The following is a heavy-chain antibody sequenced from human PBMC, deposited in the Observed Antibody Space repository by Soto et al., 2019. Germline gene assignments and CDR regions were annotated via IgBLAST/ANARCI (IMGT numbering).Heavy chain of an antibody. CDR2: FNPTSGDT. V-gene: IGHV1-2*02. D-gene: IGHD3-16*01. Sequence: ASVKVSCKASGYRFTAYSMHWVRQAPAQGLEWMGWFNPTSGDTIYAQKFQGRVTLTSDTSISTAYLELTGMRPDDTAVYYCALEASAMIALDYWGRGTVVTVSS. CDR1: GYRFTAYS. CDR3: ALEASAMIALDY. J-gene: IGHJ4*02.